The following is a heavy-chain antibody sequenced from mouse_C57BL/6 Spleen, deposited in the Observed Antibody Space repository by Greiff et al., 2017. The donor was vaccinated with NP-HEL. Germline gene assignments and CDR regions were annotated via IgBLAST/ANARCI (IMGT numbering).Heavy chain of an antibody. D-gene: IGHD1-1*01. Sequence: VQLQQPGAELVKPGASVKLSCKASGYTFPSYWMQWVKQRPGQGLEWIGELDPSDSYTNYNQEFTGKATLTVDTSSSTAYMQLSSLTSEDSAVYYCAKGYYYGSRGWFAYWGQGTLVTVSA. CDR3: AKGYYYGSRGWFAY. CDR2: LDPSDSYT. CDR1: GYTFPSYW. J-gene: IGHJ3*01. V-gene: IGHV1-50*01.